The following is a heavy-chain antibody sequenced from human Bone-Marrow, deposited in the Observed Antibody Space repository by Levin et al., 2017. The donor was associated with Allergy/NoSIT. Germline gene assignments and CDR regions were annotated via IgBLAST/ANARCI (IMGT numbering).Heavy chain of an antibody. CDR2: IYYSGST. V-gene: IGHV4-30-4*01. D-gene: IGHD3-3*01. CDR1: GGSISSGDYY. J-gene: IGHJ3*02. Sequence: PSETLSLTCTVSGGSISSGDYYWSWIRQPPGKGLEWIGYIYYSGSTYYNPSLKSRVTISVDTSKNQFSLKLSSVTAADTAVYYCARHTDSKNRITIFGVVIAGAFDIWGQGTMVTVSS. CDR3: ARHTDSKNRITIFGVVIAGAFDI.